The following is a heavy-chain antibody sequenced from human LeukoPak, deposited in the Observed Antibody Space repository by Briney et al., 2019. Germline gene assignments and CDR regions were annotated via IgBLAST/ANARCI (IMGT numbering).Heavy chain of an antibody. J-gene: IGHJ5*02. Sequence: SETLSLTCTVSGDSISSRYWWSWVRRPPGKGLEWIGQIHNVGFTKYNPSLKSRVTISVDKSKNHFSLKLNSVTAADTALYYCASETDYSHPNWFDPWGQGILVTVSS. CDR1: GDSISSRYW. CDR3: ASETDYSHPNWFDP. CDR2: IHNVGFT. V-gene: IGHV4-4*02. D-gene: IGHD4-11*01.